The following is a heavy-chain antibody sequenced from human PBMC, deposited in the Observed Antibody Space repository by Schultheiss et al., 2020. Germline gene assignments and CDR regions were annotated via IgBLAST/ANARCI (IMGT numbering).Heavy chain of an antibody. V-gene: IGHV4-59*08. J-gene: IGHJ5*02. CDR1: GGSISSYY. D-gene: IGHD2-2*01. Sequence: SETLSLTCTVSGGSISSYYWGWIRQPPGKGLEWIGSIYYSGSTNYNPSLKSRVTISVDTSKNQFSLKLSSVTAADTAVYYCARGNFGCSSTSCYSWFDPWGQGTLVTVSS. CDR2: IYYSGST. CDR3: ARGNFGCSSTSCYSWFDP.